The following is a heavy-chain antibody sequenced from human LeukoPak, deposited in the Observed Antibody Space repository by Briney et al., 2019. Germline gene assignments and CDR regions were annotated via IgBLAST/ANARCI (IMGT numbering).Heavy chain of an antibody. J-gene: IGHJ6*03. CDR1: GFTFSTYA. V-gene: IGHV3-23*01. Sequence: GGSLRLSCAASGFTFSTYAMSWVRQAPGKGLEWVSLIGGSDGRTRYADSVKGRFTISRDNSKNTLYLEMNSLRVEDTAVYYCAKDSSSYDWGYMDVWGKGTTVTISS. CDR2: IGGSDGRT. D-gene: IGHD3-22*01. CDR3: AKDSSSYDWGYMDV.